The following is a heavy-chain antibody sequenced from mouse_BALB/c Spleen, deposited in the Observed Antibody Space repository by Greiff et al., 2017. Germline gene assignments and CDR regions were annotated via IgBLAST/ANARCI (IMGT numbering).Heavy chain of an antibody. V-gene: IGHV5-9-4*01. CDR1: GFTFSSYA. CDR2: ISSGGSYT. D-gene: IGHD1-1*01. J-gene: IGHJ4*01. CDR3: ARGYYGSSDYAMDY. Sequence: EVKLVESGGGLVKPGGSLKLSCAASGFTFSSYAMSWVRQSPEKRLEWVAEISSGGSYTYYPDTVTGRFTISRDNAKNTLYLEMSSLRSEDTAMYYCARGYYGSSDYAMDYWGQGTSVTVSS.